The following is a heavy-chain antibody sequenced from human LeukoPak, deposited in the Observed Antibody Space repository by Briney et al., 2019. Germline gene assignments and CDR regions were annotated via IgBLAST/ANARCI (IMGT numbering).Heavy chain of an antibody. D-gene: IGHD3-22*01. CDR3: ARDPRITMIEGGMDV. Sequence: ASVTVSCKASGYTFTSYYMHWVRQAPGQGLEWMGIINPSGGSTSYAQKFQGRVAMTRVTSTSTVYMELSSLRSEDTAVYYCARDPRITMIEGGMDVWGQGTTVTVSS. J-gene: IGHJ6*02. V-gene: IGHV1-46*01. CDR2: INPSGGST. CDR1: GYTFTSYY.